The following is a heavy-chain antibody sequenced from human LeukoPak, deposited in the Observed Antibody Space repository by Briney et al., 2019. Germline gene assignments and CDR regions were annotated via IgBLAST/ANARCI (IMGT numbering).Heavy chain of an antibody. J-gene: IGHJ4*02. CDR2: FVPEDDET. CDR3: ATIAPGDLFDS. V-gene: IGHV1-24*01. CDR1: GSTLTEFS. Sequence: GASVKVSCKVSGSTLTEFSIHGVRQAPGKGLEWMGGFVPEDDETIYAQSFQGRVTMTEDTSTDTAYMERSSLRSEDTAMYYCATIAPGDLFDSWGQGTLVTVSS. D-gene: IGHD7-27*01.